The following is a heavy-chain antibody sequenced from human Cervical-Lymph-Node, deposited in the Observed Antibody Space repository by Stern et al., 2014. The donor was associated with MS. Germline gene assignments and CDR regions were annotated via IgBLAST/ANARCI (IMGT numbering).Heavy chain of an antibody. J-gene: IGHJ4*02. CDR3: ARGRVATIVDY. V-gene: IGHV1-8*01. CDR2: MNPNSGNT. Sequence: QMQLVQSGAEVKKPGASVRVSCKASGYTFTSYVINWVRQATGQGLEWMGWMNPNSGNTDYAQRFQGRVTMTRNTSISTAYMVLSSLRSEDTAVYYCARGRVATIVDYWGQGTLVTVSS. D-gene: IGHD5-12*01. CDR1: GYTFTSYV.